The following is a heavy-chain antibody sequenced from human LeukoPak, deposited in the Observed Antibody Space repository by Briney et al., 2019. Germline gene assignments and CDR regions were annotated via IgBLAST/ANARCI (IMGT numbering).Heavy chain of an antibody. CDR2: IKQDGSEK. CDR1: GFTFSSYW. D-gene: IGHD6-19*01. CDR3: VKDGIAVAEPDY. V-gene: IGHV3-7*01. J-gene: IGHJ4*02. Sequence: GGSLRLSCAASGFTFSSYWMSWVRQAPGKGLEWVANIKQDGSEKYYVDSVKGRFTISRDNSKNTLYLQMNSLGAEDTAVYYCVKDGIAVAEPDYWGQGTLVTVSS.